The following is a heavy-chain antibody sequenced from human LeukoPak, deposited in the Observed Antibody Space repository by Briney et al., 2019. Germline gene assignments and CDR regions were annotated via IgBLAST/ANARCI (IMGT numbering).Heavy chain of an antibody. Sequence: GASVKVSCKASGYTFTSYDINWVRQATGQGLEWMGWMNPNSGNTGYAQKFQGRVTMTRNTSISTDYMELSSLRSEDTAVYYCARGLRRATVKYSFRYYGMDVWGQGTTVTVSS. CDR2: MNPNSGNT. J-gene: IGHJ6*02. V-gene: IGHV1-8*01. CDR1: GYTFTSYD. CDR3: ARGLRRATVKYSFRYYGMDV. D-gene: IGHD4-17*01.